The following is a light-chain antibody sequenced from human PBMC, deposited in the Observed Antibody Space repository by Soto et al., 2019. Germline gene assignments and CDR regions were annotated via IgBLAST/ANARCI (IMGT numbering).Light chain of an antibody. CDR2: SNN. Sequence: QSVLTQPPSASGTPGQRVTISCSGSSSNIGSNTVNWYQQLPGTAPKLPIYSNNQRPSGVPDRLSGSKSGTSGSLAISVLQSEDEADYYCAAWDDSLNGVVFGGGTTLTVL. CDR3: AAWDDSLNGVV. J-gene: IGLJ2*01. V-gene: IGLV1-44*01. CDR1: SSNIGSNT.